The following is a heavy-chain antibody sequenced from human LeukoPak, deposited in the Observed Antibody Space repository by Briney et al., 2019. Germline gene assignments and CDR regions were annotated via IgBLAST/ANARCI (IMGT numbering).Heavy chain of an antibody. Sequence: GESLKISCKGSGYSFTTYWIGWVRQMPGKGLEWMGIIYPGDSDTRYNPSFQGQVSISADKSISTAYLQWNSLKASDTAMYYCARQVEYYYDSSGYLDYWGQGTLVTVSS. CDR1: GYSFTTYW. CDR2: IYPGDSDT. V-gene: IGHV5-51*01. J-gene: IGHJ4*02. CDR3: ARQVEYYYDSSGYLDY. D-gene: IGHD3-22*01.